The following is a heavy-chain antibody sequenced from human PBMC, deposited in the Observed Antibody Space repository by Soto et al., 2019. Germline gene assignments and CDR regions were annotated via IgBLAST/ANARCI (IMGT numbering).Heavy chain of an antibody. CDR3: AREPVGSTDY. J-gene: IGHJ4*02. CDR1: GFTFSSYA. D-gene: IGHD2-15*01. V-gene: IGHV3-30-3*01. Sequence: QVQLVESGGGVVQPGRSLRLSCAASGFTFSSYAMHWVRQAPGKGLEWVAVISYDGSNKYYADSVKGRFTISRDNSKNTLYLQMKILRPEDTAVYYCAREPVGSTDYWGQGTLVTVSS. CDR2: ISYDGSNK.